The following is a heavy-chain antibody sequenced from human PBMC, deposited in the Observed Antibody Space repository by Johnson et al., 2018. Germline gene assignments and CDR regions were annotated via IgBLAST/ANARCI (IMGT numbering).Heavy chain of an antibody. D-gene: IGHD3-10*01. J-gene: IGHJ3*02. CDR3: ARGGLLWFGELLFGAFDI. CDR2: IGGSGTNT. V-gene: IGHV3-23*04. Sequence: VQLVQSGGGLVQPGGSLRLSCAASEFTFSIYIREGAGVGLTIGGSGTNTYNADSVRGRFTISRDDLYLQMKSLRAEDTAGYYCARGGLLWFGELLFGAFDIWGQGTMVTVSS. CDR1: EFTFSIYI.